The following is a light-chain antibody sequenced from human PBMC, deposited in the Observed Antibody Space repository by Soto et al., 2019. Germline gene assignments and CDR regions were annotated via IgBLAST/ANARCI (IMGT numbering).Light chain of an antibody. CDR3: QQYNTWPPWT. V-gene: IGKV3-15*01. CDR2: SAF. CDR1: QSISNN. J-gene: IGKJ1*01. Sequence: EIVMTQSPATLSVSPGERATLSCRASQSISNNLAWYQQKPGHAPRLVIYSAFTRATGIPARFSGSGSGTEFTLTISSLQSEDFAVYYCQQYNTWPPWTFGQGTKVEIK.